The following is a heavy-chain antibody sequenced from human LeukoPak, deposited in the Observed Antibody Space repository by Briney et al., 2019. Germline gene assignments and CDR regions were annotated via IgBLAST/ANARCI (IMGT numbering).Heavy chain of an antibody. V-gene: IGHV3-74*01. CDR2: INPDGRTT. J-gene: IGHJ4*02. D-gene: IGHD3-22*01. Sequence: GGSLRLSCAASGFSFNIYWMHWVRQTPGKGLVWVSRINPDGRTTNYADYVKGRFTISRDNAKNTLYLQMNSLRVEDTATYYCAKVDGSGNSIFDYWGQGTLVPVSS. CDR1: GFSFNIYW. CDR3: AKVDGSGNSIFDY.